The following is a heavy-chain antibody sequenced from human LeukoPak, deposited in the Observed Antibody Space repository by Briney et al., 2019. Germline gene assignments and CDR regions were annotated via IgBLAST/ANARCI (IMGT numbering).Heavy chain of an antibody. CDR2: ISYDGSNK. Sequence: PGRSLRLSCAASGFTFSSYAMHWVRQAPGKGLEWVAVISYDGSNKYYADSVKGRFTISRDNSKNTLYLQMNSLRAEDTAVYYCARDSGTAYAPKWDYWGQGTLVTVSS. CDR3: ARDSGTAYAPKWDY. J-gene: IGHJ4*02. CDR1: GFTFSSYA. V-gene: IGHV3-30*04. D-gene: IGHD5-18*01.